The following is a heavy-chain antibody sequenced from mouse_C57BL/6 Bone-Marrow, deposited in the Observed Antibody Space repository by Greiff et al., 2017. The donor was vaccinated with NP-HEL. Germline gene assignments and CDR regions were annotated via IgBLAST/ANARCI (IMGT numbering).Heavy chain of an antibody. CDR1: GYTFTSYD. CDR2: IYPRDGST. Sequence: VMLVESGPELVKPGASVKLSCKASGYTFTSYDINWVKQRPGQGLEWIGWIYPRDGSTKYNEKFKGKATLTVDTSSSTAYMELHSLTSEDSAVYFCATWGNPWFAYWGQGTLVTVSA. V-gene: IGHV1-85*01. J-gene: IGHJ3*01. D-gene: IGHD2-1*01. CDR3: ATWGNPWFAY.